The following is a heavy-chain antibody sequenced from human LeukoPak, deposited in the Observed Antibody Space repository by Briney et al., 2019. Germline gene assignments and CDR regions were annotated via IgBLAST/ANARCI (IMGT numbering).Heavy chain of an antibody. D-gene: IGHD4-23*01. CDR3: ARVVETYGGNFDY. CDR2: IKQDGSEK. CDR1: GFTFSSYW. J-gene: IGHJ4*02. V-gene: IGHV3-7*03. Sequence: GGSLRLSCAASGFTFSSYWMSWVRQAPGKGLEWVANIKQDGSEKYYVDSVKGRFTISRDNTKNSLYLQMNSLRAEDTAVYYCARVVETYGGNFDYWGQGTLVTVSS.